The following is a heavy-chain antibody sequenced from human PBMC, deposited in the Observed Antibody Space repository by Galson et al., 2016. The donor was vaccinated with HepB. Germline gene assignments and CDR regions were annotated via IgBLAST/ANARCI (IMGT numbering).Heavy chain of an antibody. CDR3: ARLLGLRLVYHYYGMDV. CDR2: MNPNSGNT. J-gene: IGHJ6*02. CDR1: GYTFTSYD. Sequence: SVKVSCKASGYTFTSYDINWVRQATGQGLEWMGWMNPNSGNTGYAQKFQGRVTMTRNTSISTAYMELSSLRSADTAVCYCARLLGLRLVYHYYGMDVWGQGTTVTVS. D-gene: IGHD5-12*01. V-gene: IGHV1-8*01.